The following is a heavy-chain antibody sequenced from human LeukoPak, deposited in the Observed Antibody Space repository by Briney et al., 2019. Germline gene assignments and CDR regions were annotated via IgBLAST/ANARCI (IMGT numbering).Heavy chain of an antibody. CDR2: ISYDEKNK. J-gene: IGHJ3*02. V-gene: IGHV3-30*04. CDR1: GFTFSSCA. D-gene: IGHD6-6*01. Sequence: GGSLRLSCAASGFTFSSCAMHWVRQAPGKRLEWVAVISYDEKNKYYADSVKGRFTISRDNSKNTLYLQMNSLRAEDTAVYYCAKGSSRPPNAFDIWGQGTLVTVSS. CDR3: AKGSSRPPNAFDI.